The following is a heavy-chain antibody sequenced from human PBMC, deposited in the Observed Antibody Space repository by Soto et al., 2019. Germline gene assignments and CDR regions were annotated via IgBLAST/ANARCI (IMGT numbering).Heavy chain of an antibody. CDR1: GYTFTSYY. D-gene: IGHD3-22*01. J-gene: IGHJ4*02. V-gene: IGHV1-46*03. Sequence: QVQLVQSGAEVKKPGASVKVSCKASGYTFTSYYMHWVRQAPGQGLEWMGIINPSGGSTSYAQKFQGRVTMTRDTSTSTVYMELSSLRSDVTALYYCASDYYSSGYPRYYFVYWVQGNLVTVSS. CDR3: ASDYYSSGYPRYYFVY. CDR2: INPSGGST.